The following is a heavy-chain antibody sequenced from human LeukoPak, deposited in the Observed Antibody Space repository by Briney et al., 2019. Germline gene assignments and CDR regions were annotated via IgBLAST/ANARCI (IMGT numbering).Heavy chain of an antibody. CDR3: ARGGVWFGELLGGLYYFAY. CDR1: GYSISSGYY. CDR2: IYHSWST. D-gene: IGHD3-10*01. V-gene: IGHV4-38-2*02. J-gene: IGHJ4*02. Sequence: SETLSLTCTVSGYSISSGYYWGWIRQPPGKGLEWIGSIYHSWSTYYNPPLKSRITISVDTYKTQFPQKLSYVPAEDTAVYHCARGGVWFGELLGGLYYFAYWGQGTLVTVSS.